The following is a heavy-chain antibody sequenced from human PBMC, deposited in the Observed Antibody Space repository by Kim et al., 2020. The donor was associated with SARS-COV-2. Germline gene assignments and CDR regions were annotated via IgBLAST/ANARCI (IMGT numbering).Heavy chain of an antibody. CDR3: ARVSVPGYCSSTSCYPFDY. CDR1: GGSISSGGYY. D-gene: IGHD2-2*01. CDR2: IYYSGST. J-gene: IGHJ4*02. V-gene: IGHV4-31*03. Sequence: SETLSLTCTVSGGSISSGGYYWSWIRQHPGKGLEWIGYIYYSGSTYYNPSLKSRVTISVDTSKNQFSLKLSSVTAADTAVYYCARVSVPGYCSSTSCYPFDYWGQGTLVTVSS.